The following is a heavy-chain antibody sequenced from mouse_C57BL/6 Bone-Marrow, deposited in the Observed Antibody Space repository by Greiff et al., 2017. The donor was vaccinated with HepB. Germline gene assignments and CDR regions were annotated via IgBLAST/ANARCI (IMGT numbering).Heavy chain of an antibody. J-gene: IGHJ2*01. CDR3: ARRDDYENY. CDR1: GYTLTSYW. Sequence: QVQLQQPGAELVKPGASVKLSCKAPGYTLTSYWRHWVKQRPGQGLEWIGMIHPNRGSTNYNEKFKSKATLTVDKSSSTAYMQLSSLTSEDSAVYYCARRDDYENYWGQGTTLTVSS. D-gene: IGHD2-4*01. CDR2: IHPNRGST. V-gene: IGHV1-64*01.